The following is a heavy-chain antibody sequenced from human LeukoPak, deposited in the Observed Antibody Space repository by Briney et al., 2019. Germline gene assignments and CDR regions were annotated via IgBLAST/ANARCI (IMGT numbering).Heavy chain of an antibody. CDR1: GFSFSTFW. V-gene: IGHV3-7*04. CDR3: AGGVSY. CDR2: IKHDGSVK. J-gene: IGHJ4*02. Sequence: GGSLRLSCTASGFSFSTFWMNWVRPAPGKGLEWVANIKHDGSVKYYVDSVKGRFTISRDNAMQSLYLQMNSLRAEDTAVYYCAGGVSYWGRGTLVTVSS.